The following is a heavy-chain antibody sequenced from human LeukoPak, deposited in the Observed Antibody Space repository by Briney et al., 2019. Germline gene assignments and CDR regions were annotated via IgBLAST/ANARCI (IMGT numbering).Heavy chain of an antibody. CDR3: AIGGGSGSYCFDY. CDR2: IRYDGSIK. CDR1: GFTFSSYG. Sequence: QPGGSLRLSCAASGFTFSSYGIHWVRQAPGKGLEWVTFIRYDGSIKYYADSVKGRFTISRDNAKNSLYLQMNSLRAEDTAVYYCAIGGGSGSYCFDYWGQGTLVTVSS. J-gene: IGHJ4*02. D-gene: IGHD3-10*01. V-gene: IGHV3-30*02.